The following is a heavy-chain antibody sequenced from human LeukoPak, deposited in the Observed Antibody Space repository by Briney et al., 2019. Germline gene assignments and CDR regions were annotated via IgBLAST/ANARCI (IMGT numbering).Heavy chain of an antibody. J-gene: IGHJ4*02. D-gene: IGHD2-2*01. CDR3: ARLLAVPAGYYYFDN. Sequence: ESGPALANPTQPLKLTCTLSGYSRSTRGMCVSGIRQPQEKALEWLALLDWDDDKYYTTSLRTSLNISKDTSKNQVVLTITNMDPVDTATYYCARLLAVPAGYYYFDNLGQGTLVTVSS. CDR1: GYSRSTRGMC. V-gene: IGHV2-70*01. CDR2: LDWDDDK.